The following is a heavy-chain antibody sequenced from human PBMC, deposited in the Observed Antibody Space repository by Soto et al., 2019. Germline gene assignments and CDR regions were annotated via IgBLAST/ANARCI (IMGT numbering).Heavy chain of an antibody. CDR3: ARVKSSGWFNWFDP. CDR2: ISAYNGYT. CDR1: GYTFTSYG. Sequence: ASVKVSCKASGYTFTSYGISWVRQAPGQGLERMERISAYNGYTNYAKKIKGRVTMTTDTSTSIAYKKQRSLRSDDTAVYYCARVKSSGWFNWFDPWG. D-gene: IGHD6-19*01. V-gene: IGHV1-18*01. J-gene: IGHJ5*02.